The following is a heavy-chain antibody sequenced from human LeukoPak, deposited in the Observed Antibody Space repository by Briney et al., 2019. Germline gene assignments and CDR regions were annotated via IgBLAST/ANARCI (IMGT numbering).Heavy chain of an antibody. CDR1: GFTFSSYS. V-gene: IGHV3-48*04. Sequence: PGGSLRLSCAASGFTFSSYSMNWVRQAPGKGLEWVAYISSSSSTRFYADSVKGRFTISRDNANKTLYLQMNSLRAEDTAVYYCAGEIVETGPNNWFDPWGQGTLVTVSS. CDR3: AGEIVETGPNNWFDP. CDR2: ISSSSSTR. J-gene: IGHJ5*02. D-gene: IGHD1-14*01.